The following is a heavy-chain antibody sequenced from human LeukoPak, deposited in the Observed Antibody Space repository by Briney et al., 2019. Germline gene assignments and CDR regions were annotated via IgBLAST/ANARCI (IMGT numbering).Heavy chain of an antibody. J-gene: IGHJ6*03. V-gene: IGHV4-59*11. CDR2: IYYSGST. CDR1: GGSISIHY. D-gene: IGHD2-21*01. Sequence: SETLSLTCTVSGGSISIHYWSWIRHPPGKGLEWIRYIYYSGSTNYNPSLNSPVTISLNTSKNQFSPNLNPLTAPDTAIYYLARDGGDSYHYYMDVWGKGTTVTVSS. CDR3: ARDGGDSYHYYMDV.